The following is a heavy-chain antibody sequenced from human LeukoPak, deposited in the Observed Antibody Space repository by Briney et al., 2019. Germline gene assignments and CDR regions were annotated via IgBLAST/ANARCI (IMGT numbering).Heavy chain of an antibody. V-gene: IGHV3-74*01. CDR3: ARGQMYYDILTGYLDY. CDR2: IYSDVSST. D-gene: IGHD3-9*01. CDR1: GFTFSNYW. Sequence: GGSLRLSCAASGFTFSNYWMHWVRQAPGKGLVWVSRIYSDVSSTYYADSVKGRFTISRDNSKNTLYLQMNSLRPEDTAVYYCARGQMYYDILTGYLDYWGQGTLVTVSS. J-gene: IGHJ4*02.